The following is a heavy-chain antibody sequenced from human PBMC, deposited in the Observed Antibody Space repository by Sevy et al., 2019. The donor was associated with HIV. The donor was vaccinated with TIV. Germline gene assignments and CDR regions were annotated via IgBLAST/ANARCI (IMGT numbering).Heavy chain of an antibody. D-gene: IGHD2-8*02. Sequence: GESLKISCAASGFTFSSYAMSWVRQAPGKGLEWVSAISGSGGSTYYADSVKGRFTISRDNSKNTLYLQMNSLRAEDTAVYYCAKEALVASYYYYYYGMDVWGQGTTVTVSS. V-gene: IGHV3-23*01. J-gene: IGHJ6*02. CDR2: ISGSGGST. CDR1: GFTFSSYA. CDR3: AKEALVASYYYYYYGMDV.